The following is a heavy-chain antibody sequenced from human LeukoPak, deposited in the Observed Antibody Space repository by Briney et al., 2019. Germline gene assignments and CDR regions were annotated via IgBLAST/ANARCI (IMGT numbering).Heavy chain of an antibody. D-gene: IGHD3-9*01. Sequence: VASVKVSCKASGYTFSSYAINWVRQATGQGLGWMGWMNPNSGNTGYAQKFQGRVTMTRNTSISTAYMELSSLRSEDTAVYYCARYSVLRYFDDDAFDIWGQGTMVTVSS. V-gene: IGHV1-8*01. J-gene: IGHJ3*02. CDR2: MNPNSGNT. CDR3: ARYSVLRYFDDDAFDI. CDR1: GYTFSSYA.